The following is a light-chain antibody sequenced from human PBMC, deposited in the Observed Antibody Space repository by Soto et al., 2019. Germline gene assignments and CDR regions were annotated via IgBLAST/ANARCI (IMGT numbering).Light chain of an antibody. CDR3: TSYTTISNYV. Sequence: QSALTQPASMSGSPGQSITISCTGTSNDVGAYNYVSWYQQYPGKAPKLMIYDVSSRPSGVSNRFSGSKSGNTASLTISGLQAEDEADYYCTSYTTISNYVFGTGTKVTVL. J-gene: IGLJ1*01. CDR2: DVS. CDR1: SNDVGAYNY. V-gene: IGLV2-14*01.